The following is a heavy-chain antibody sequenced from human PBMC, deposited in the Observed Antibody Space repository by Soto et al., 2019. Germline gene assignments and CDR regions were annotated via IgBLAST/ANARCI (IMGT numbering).Heavy chain of an antibody. V-gene: IGHV1-18*01. J-gene: IGHJ4*02. CDR1: GYTFTSYG. Sequence: QVQLVQSGAEVKKPGASVKVSCKASGYTFTSYGISLVRQAPGQGLEWMGWISAYNCNTKYAQKLQGRVTMTTDTSTSTDDMELRSLRSEDTAVDYCARDLAVALIDYWGQGTLVTVSS. CDR3: ARDLAVALIDY. CDR2: ISAYNCNT. D-gene: IGHD6-19*01.